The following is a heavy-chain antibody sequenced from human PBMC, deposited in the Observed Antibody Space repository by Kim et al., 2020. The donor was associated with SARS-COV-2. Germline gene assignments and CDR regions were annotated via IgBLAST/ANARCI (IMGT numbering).Heavy chain of an antibody. V-gene: IGHV3-30*02. D-gene: IGHD6-6*01. Sequence: VKGRFTISRDNSKNTLYLQMNSRRAEDTAVYYCAKGREYSSSSSVSGFDYWGQGTLVTVSS. CDR3: AKGREYSSSSSVSGFDY. J-gene: IGHJ4*02.